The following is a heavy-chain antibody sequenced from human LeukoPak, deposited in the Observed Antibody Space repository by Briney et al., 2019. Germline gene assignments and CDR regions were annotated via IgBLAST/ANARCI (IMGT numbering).Heavy chain of an antibody. V-gene: IGHV1-69*06. CDR2: IIPIFGTA. D-gene: IGHD6-19*01. CDR3: ARGRIAVAGTLLYYFDY. J-gene: IGHJ4*02. Sequence: GASVKVSCKASGGTFSSYAISWVRQAPGQGLEWMGGIIPIFGTANYAQKFQGRVTFTADKSTSTAYMELSSVRSEDTAVYYCARGRIAVAGTLLYYFDYWGQGTLVTVSS. CDR1: GGTFSSYA.